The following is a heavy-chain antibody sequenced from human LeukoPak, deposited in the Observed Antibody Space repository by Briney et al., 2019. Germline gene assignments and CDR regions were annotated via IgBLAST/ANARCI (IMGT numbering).Heavy chain of an antibody. CDR2: INHGGST. CDR1: GYSIRNGYS. V-gene: IGHV4-38-2*01. Sequence: SETLSLTCGVSGYSIRNGYSWDWIRPPPGKGLEWIGSINHGGSTTYNPSLTSRVTVSLVTSKNAFSLRLRSVTAADTAVYYCARFDYVWETHGMDAFDIWGLGTMVTVSS. J-gene: IGHJ3*02. CDR3: ARFDYVWETHGMDAFDI. D-gene: IGHD3-16*01.